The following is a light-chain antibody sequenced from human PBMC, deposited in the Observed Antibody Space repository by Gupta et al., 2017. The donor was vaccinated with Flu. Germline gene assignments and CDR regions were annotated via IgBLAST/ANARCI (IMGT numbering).Light chain of an antibody. CDR3: QQSHSAPYT. J-gene: IGKJ2*01. CDR1: QSISNY. V-gene: IGKV1-39*01. Sequence: PSSLSASIRDRVTITCRTSQSISNYLNWYQQKPGRAPKLLIYAASVLPSGVPSRFSNSGTGTDFTLIISSLQPEDFATYFCQQSHSAPYTFGQGTRLEIK. CDR2: AAS.